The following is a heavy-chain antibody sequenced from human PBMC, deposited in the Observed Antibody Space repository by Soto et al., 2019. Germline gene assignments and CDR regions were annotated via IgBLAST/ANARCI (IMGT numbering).Heavy chain of an antibody. CDR1: GFTFSDYQ. Sequence: QVHLVESGGGLFKPGGSLILSCAASGFTFSDYQMSWIRQAPGKGLEWVSYIGSSGLSVYYEDSVKGRFTISRDNANNSLYLEMNSLRAEDSAVYYCARDLRQLLSHNYYYYYLDVWGKGTTVSVSS. CDR3: ARDLRQLLSHNYYYYYLDV. J-gene: IGHJ6*03. V-gene: IGHV3-11*01. CDR2: IGSSGLSV. D-gene: IGHD2-2*01.